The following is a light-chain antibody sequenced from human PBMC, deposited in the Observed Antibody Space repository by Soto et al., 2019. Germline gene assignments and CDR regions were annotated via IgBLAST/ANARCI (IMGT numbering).Light chain of an antibody. V-gene: IGKV1-5*03. CDR1: QSISSW. J-gene: IGKJ1*01. CDR3: QQYNKYPWS. Sequence: DIQMTQSPSTLSASVGDRVTITCRASQSISSWLAWYQQKPGKAPKLLIYKASSVESGVPSRFSGSGSGTEFTLTISSLQSDDFATYYCQQYNKYPWSVGQGTKVEIK. CDR2: KAS.